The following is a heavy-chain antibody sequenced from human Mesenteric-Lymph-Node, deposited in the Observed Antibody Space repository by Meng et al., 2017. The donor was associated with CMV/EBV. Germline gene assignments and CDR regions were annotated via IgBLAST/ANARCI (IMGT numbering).Heavy chain of an antibody. CDR3: ARDMWELLRDDAFDI. D-gene: IGHD1-26*01. Sequence: GESLKISCAASGFTFSSNWMHWVRQAPGKGLVWVSRINSDGTKTTYADSVKGRFTISRDNAKNTLFLHMNSLRAEDTAVYYCARDMWELLRDDAFDIWGQGTMVTVSS. V-gene: IGHV3-74*01. J-gene: IGHJ3*02. CDR2: INSDGTKT. CDR1: GFTFSSNW.